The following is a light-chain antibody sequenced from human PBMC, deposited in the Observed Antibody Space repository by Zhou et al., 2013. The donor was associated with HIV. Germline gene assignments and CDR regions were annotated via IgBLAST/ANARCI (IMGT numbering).Light chain of an antibody. CDR2: TAS. V-gene: IGKV1-39*01. CDR3: QQSYRTPRT. J-gene: IGKJ1*01. CDR1: QTISSY. Sequence: DIQMTQSPSSLSASAGDRVTITCRASQTISSYLNWYQQKPGKAPKLLIYTASSLESGVPSRFSGSGSGTDFTLTISSLQPEDSATYYCQQSYRTPRTFGQGTKVEI.